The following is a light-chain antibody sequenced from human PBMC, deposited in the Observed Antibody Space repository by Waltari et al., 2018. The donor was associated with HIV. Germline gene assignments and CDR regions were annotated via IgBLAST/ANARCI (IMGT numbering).Light chain of an antibody. V-gene: IGKV4-1*01. CDR2: WAS. CDR3: QQYYTLPLT. J-gene: IGKJ4*01. CDR1: QSVLFTSNDQNY. Sequence: DIKLTQSPDSLTVSLGDRATINCTSSQSVLFTSNDQNYLALYQQKPVQPPKLLLYWASTQEAGVPDRFSGSGSGTEFTLTIDSLQAEDVAVYYCQQYYTLPLTFGGGTKVEIK.